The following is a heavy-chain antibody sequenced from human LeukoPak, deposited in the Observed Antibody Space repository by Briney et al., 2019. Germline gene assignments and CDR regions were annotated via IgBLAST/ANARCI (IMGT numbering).Heavy chain of an antibody. J-gene: IGHJ4*02. CDR2: IYHSGST. D-gene: IGHD6-19*01. Sequence: SETLSLTCAVSGGSISSGDYSWSWIRQPPGKGLEWIGYIYHSGSTYYNPSLKSRVTISVDRSKNQFSLKLSSVTAADTAVYYCARVGPGSSGWQGYYFDYWGQGTLVTVSS. CDR1: GGSISSGDYS. V-gene: IGHV4-30-2*01. CDR3: ARVGPGSSGWQGYYFDY.